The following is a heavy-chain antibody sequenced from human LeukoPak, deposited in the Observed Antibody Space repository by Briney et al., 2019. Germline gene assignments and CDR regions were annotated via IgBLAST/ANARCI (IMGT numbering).Heavy chain of an antibody. Sequence: GGSLRLSCAASGFTFSSYWMSWVRQAPGKGLEWVANIKQDGSEKYYVDSVKGRFTISRDNAKNTLYLQMNSLRAEDTAVYYCAREGTELLPYFDYWGQGTLVTVSS. D-gene: IGHD2-21*01. CDR1: GFTFSSYW. J-gene: IGHJ4*02. CDR3: AREGTELLPYFDY. CDR2: IKQDGSEK. V-gene: IGHV3-7*01.